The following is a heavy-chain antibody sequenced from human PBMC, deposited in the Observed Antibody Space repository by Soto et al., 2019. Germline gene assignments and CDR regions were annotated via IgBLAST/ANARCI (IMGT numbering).Heavy chain of an antibody. CDR1: GYTFTSYG. D-gene: IGHD3-22*01. Sequence: ASVKVSCKVSGYTFTSYGISWVRQAPGQGLEWMGWISAYNGNTNYAQRLQGRVTMTTDTSTSTAYMELRSLRSDDTAVYYCAREYYYDSSGYRSRDAFDIWGQGTMVTVSS. V-gene: IGHV1-18*01. J-gene: IGHJ3*02. CDR3: AREYYYDSSGYRSRDAFDI. CDR2: ISAYNGNT.